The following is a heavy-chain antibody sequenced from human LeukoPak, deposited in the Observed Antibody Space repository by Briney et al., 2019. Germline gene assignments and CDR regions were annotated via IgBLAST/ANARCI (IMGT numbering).Heavy chain of an antibody. V-gene: IGHV3-74*01. CDR1: GFTFSSYW. D-gene: IGHD2-8*01. CDR2: INSDGSST. CDR3: ARDLSGVNPFDY. J-gene: IGHJ4*02. Sequence: GGSLRLSCAASGFTFSSYWMHWVRQAPGKGLVWVSRINSDGSSTSYADSVKGRFTISRHDSRDTLYLQMNSLRVEDTAVYYCARDLSGVNPFDYWGQGTLVTVSS.